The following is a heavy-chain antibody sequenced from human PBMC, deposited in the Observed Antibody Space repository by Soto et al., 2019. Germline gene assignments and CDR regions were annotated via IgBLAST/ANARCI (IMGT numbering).Heavy chain of an antibody. CDR3: ARVGWGPTDVRFLGWLFPADAFDI. D-gene: IGHD3-3*01. J-gene: IGHJ3*02. CDR2: ISAYNGNT. V-gene: IGHV1-18*01. CDR1: GYTFTSYG. Sequence: GASVKVSCKASGYTFTSYGISWVRQAPGQGLEWMGWISAYNGNTNYAQKLQGRVTMTTDTSTSTAYMELRSLRSDDTAVYYCARVGWGPTDVRFLGWLFPADAFDIWGQGTMVTVSS.